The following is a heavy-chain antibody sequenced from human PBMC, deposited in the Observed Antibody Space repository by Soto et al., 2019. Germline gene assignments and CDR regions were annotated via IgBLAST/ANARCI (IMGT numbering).Heavy chain of an antibody. J-gene: IGHJ4*02. V-gene: IGHV4-39*01. CDR1: CSCIHNGSCY. CDR3: ARRPLVRGIIPYYFDS. Sequence: SLTSPLYCSCIHNGSCYSAWGRQPPGKRLEWIVRIYYSGSAYYNPSLKSRLTIPVDTSKNQFSLNLSSVTAADTAVYFCARRPLVRGIIPYYFDSWGEGTRVS. CDR2: IYYSGSA. D-gene: IGHD3-10*01.